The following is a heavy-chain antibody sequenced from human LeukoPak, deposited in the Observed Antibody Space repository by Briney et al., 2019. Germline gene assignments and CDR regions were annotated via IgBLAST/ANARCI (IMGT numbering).Heavy chain of an antibody. CDR2: MNPNSGNT. CDR1: GYIFTSYD. V-gene: IGHV1-8*01. Sequence: ASVKVSCKASGYIFTSYDINWVRQATGQGLEWMGWMNPNSGNTGYAQKFQGRVTMTRNTSISTAYMELSSLRSEDTAVYYCARGRGYYYYYGMDVWGQGTTVTVSS. CDR3: ARGRGYYYYYGMDV. J-gene: IGHJ6*02.